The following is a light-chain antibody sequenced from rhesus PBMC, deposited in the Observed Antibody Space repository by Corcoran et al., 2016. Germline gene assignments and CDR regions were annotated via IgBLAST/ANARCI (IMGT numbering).Light chain of an antibody. CDR3: HQPNYYPWT. Sequence: DIQMTQSPSSLSASVGDTVTITCRASQGVRNYLAWYQQKPGKAPKPLIYYASKLESGVPSRFSGSGSRTDFTLTIRSLQPEDFSTYYCHQPNYYPWTFGQATKVEIK. CDR2: YAS. V-gene: IGKV1S14*01. J-gene: IGKJ1*01. CDR1: QGVRNY.